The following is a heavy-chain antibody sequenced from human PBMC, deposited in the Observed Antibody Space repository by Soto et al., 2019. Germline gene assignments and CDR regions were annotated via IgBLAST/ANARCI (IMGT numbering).Heavy chain of an antibody. V-gene: IGHV3-30*18. Sequence: VQLVESGGGVVQPGRSLRLSCAASGFTFSSYGMHWVRQAPGKGLEWVAVISYDGSNKYYADSVKGRFTISRDNSKNTRYLQMNSLRDEDTAVYYCAKDLEQQLVLDYWGQGTLVIVSS. CDR3: AKDLEQQLVLDY. CDR2: ISYDGSNK. CDR1: GFTFSSYG. J-gene: IGHJ4*02. D-gene: IGHD6-13*01.